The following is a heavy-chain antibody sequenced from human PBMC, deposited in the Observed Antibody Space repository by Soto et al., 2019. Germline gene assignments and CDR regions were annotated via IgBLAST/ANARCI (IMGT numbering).Heavy chain of an antibody. CDR1: GFTFSSYG. CDR2: IWYDGNNK. J-gene: IGHJ4*02. CDR3: VGRGNQNWGDY. D-gene: IGHD7-27*01. V-gene: IGHV3-33*01. Sequence: ESGGGVVQPGRSLRLSCAASGFTFSSYGMHWVRQAPGKGLEWVSSIWYDGNNKCYADSVKGRFTISRDNSRNTLFLQMNSLRAEDTALYYCVGRGNQNWGDYWGQGTQVTVSS.